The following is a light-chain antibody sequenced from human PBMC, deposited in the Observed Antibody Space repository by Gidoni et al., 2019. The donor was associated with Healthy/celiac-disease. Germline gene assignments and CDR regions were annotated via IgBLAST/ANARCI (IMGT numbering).Light chain of an antibody. CDR1: QSVSSY. J-gene: IGKJ1*01. V-gene: IGKV3-11*01. CDR2: DAS. CDR3: QQRSNWPGT. Sequence: EIVLTQSPATLSLSPGERATLSFRASQSVSSYLAWYQHKPGQAPRLLIYDASNRATGIPARFSGSGSGTDFTLTISSLEPEDFAVYYCQQRSNWPGTFGQGTKVEIK.